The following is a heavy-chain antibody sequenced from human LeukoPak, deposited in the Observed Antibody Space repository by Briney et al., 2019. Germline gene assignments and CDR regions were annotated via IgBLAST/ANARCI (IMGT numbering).Heavy chain of an antibody. CDR1: GGTFSSYA. Sequence: SVKVSCKASGGTFSSYAISWVRQAPGQGLEWMGRIIPILGIANYAQKFQGRVTITADKSTSTAYMKLSSLRSEDTAVYYCARDILTGPGYAFDIWGQGTMVTVSS. V-gene: IGHV1-69*04. CDR3: ARDILTGPGYAFDI. J-gene: IGHJ3*02. D-gene: IGHD3-9*01. CDR2: IIPILGIA.